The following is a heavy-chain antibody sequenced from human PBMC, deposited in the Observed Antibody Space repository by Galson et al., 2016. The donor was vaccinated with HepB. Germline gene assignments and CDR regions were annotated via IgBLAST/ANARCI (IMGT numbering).Heavy chain of an antibody. CDR1: GFTFSGYA. V-gene: IGHV3-23*01. CDR3: AKDKRGHSSARYWYFDF. D-gene: IGHD6-25*01. Sequence: SLRLSCAASGFTFSGYAMAWVRQAPGKGLEWVSGMSDSDDIYYAPSVKGRFTISRDNSKNTLFLQLSSLRAEDTSVYYCAKDKRGHSSARYWYFDFWGQGTLVSVSS. CDR2: MSDSDDI. J-gene: IGHJ4*02.